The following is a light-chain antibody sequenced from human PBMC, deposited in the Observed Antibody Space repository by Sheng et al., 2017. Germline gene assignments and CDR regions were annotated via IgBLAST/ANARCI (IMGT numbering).Light chain of an antibody. J-gene: IGKJ1*01. CDR1: QSIANW. CDR2: KTS. CDR3: KQYSMCWM. V-gene: IGKV1-5*03. Sequence: DIQMTQSPSTLSGSIGDRVTITCRASQSIANWLAWYQQKPGKAPNLIIYKTSTLQSGVPSRFSGSGSGTEFTLTISSLQPDDFATYYCKQYSMCWMFGQGTKVEIK.